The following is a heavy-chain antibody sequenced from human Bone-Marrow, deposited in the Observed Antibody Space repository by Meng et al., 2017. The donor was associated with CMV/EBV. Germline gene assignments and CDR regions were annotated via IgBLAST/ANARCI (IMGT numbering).Heavy chain of an antibody. Sequence: GGSLRLSCAASGFTFSSYSMNWVRQAPGKGLEWVSSISSSSSYIYYADSVKGRFTISRDNAKNSLYLQMNSLRAEDTAVYYCARARRYSSSSPYYFDYWGQGTLVTVSS. D-gene: IGHD6-6*01. V-gene: IGHV3-21*01. CDR3: ARARRYSSSSPYYFDY. CDR2: ISSSSSYI. J-gene: IGHJ4*02. CDR1: GFTFSSYS.